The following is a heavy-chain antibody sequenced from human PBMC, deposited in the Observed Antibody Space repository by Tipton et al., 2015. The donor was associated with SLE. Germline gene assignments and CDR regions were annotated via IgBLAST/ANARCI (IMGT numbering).Heavy chain of an antibody. CDR2: INPYSGNT. CDR1: GYTFNQYY. CDR3: VLVITNYYYYYMDV. D-gene: IGHD3-9*01. Sequence: QLVQSGPEVKKPGASVKISCKASGYTFNQYYIQWVRQAPGQGLEWMGRINPYSGNTNYAQKLQGRVTMTTDTSTSTAYMELRSLRSDDTAVYYCVLVITNYYYYYMDVWGKGTTVTVSS. J-gene: IGHJ6*03. V-gene: IGHV1-18*04.